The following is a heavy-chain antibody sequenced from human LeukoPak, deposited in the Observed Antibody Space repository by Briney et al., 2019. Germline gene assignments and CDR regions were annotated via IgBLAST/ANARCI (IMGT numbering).Heavy chain of an antibody. D-gene: IGHD1-1*01. CDR1: GGSFSGYY. CDR3: ARGRLGNEIDY. V-gene: IGHV4-34*01. CDR2: INHSGST. Sequence: SETLSLTCAVYGGSFSGYYWSWIRQPPGKRLEWIGEINHSGSTNYNPSLKSRVAISVDTSKNQFSLKLSSVTAADTAVYYCARGRLGNEIDYWGQGTLVTVSS. J-gene: IGHJ4*02.